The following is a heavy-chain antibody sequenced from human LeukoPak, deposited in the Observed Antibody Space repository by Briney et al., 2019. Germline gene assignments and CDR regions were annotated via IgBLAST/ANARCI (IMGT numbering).Heavy chain of an antibody. CDR2: IIPSGGST. J-gene: IGHJ6*02. D-gene: IGHD3-9*01. CDR1: GFTFSRYA. V-gene: IGHV3-23*01. Sequence: GGSLRLSCAASGFTFSRYAMSWVRQAPGKGLEWVTAIIPSGGSTYYAASVKGRFTISRDNSRNTLYLQMNIVRAEDTARYYCAKAPEDTYYDTLGGMDVWGQGTTVTVSS. CDR3: AKAPEDTYYDTLGGMDV.